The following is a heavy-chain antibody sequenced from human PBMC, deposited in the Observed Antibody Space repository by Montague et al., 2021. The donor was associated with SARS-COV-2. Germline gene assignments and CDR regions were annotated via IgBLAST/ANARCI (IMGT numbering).Heavy chain of an antibody. CDR1: GDSVSSNSAT. CDR3: TSGREGNDNVMDV. V-gene: IGHV6-1*01. CDR2: TYYRSKWDN. D-gene: IGHD1-1*01. Sequence: CAISGDSVSSNSATWNWVRQSPSRGLEWLGRTYYRSKWDNDYAVSVRGRVTINPDTSKNQFSLQLNSVTPEDTAIYYCTSGREGNDNVMDVWGQGPTVTVSS. J-gene: IGHJ6*02.